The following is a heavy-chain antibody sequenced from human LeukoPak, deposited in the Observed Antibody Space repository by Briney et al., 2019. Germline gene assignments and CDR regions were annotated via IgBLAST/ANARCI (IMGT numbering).Heavy chain of an antibody. D-gene: IGHD6-6*01. V-gene: IGHV4-39*01. CDR1: GGPISSSSYY. CDR2: ISYSGST. Sequence: PSETLSLTCTVSGGPISSSSYYWGWIRQPPGKGLEWIGSISYSGSTYYNPSLRSRVTISADTSKNQFSLKLSSVTAADTAVYYCARARRGSSSGYYFDYWGQGTLVTVSS. J-gene: IGHJ4*02. CDR3: ARARRGSSSGYYFDY.